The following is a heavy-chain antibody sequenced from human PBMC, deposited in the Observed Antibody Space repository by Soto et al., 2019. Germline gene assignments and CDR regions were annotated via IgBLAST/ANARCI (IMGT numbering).Heavy chain of an antibody. J-gene: IGHJ4*02. CDR1: GGSISSGDYY. CDR2: IYYSGST. Sequence: QVQLQESGPGLVKPSQTLSLTCTVSGGSISSGDYYWSWIRQPPGKGLEWIGYIYYSGSTYYNPSLKSRVTISVDTSKNQFSLKLTSVTAADTAVYYCARGGPTMVRGVTSELWGQGTLVTVSS. D-gene: IGHD3-10*01. V-gene: IGHV4-30-4*01. CDR3: ARGGPTMVRGVTSEL.